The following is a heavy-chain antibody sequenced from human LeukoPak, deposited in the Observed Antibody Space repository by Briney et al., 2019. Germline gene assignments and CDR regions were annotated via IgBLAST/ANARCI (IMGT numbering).Heavy chain of an antibody. J-gene: IGHJ4*02. Sequence: GRSLRLSCAASGFTFSSYGVHWVRQAPGKGLEWVAVIWYDGSNKYYADSVKGRFTISRDNSKNTLYLQMNSLRAEDTAVYYCARERLGELSLVDYWGQGTLVTVSS. CDR2: IWYDGSNK. CDR3: ARERLGELSLVDY. D-gene: IGHD3-16*02. CDR1: GFTFSSYG. V-gene: IGHV3-33*01.